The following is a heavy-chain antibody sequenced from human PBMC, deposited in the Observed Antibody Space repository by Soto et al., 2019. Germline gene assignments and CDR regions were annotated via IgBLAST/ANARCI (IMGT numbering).Heavy chain of an antibody. CDR2: IYWDDDK. Sequence: QITLKESGPTLVKPIQTLTLTCTLSGFSLSTSGVGVGWIRQPPGKALEWLALIYWDDDKRYSPFLKSRLTITKDTSKNQVVLTLTNMDPVDTATYYCALKGDGYRGFKYWGQGTLVTVSS. J-gene: IGHJ4*02. CDR1: GFSLSTSGVG. CDR3: ALKGDGYRGFKY. V-gene: IGHV2-5*02. D-gene: IGHD5-12*01.